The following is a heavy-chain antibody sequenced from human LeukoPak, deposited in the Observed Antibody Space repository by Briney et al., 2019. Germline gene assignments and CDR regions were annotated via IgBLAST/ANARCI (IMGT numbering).Heavy chain of an antibody. D-gene: IGHD2-8*01. Sequence: SETLSLTCTVSGGSISSSSYYWGWIRQPPGKGLEWIGSIYYSGSTYYNPSLKSRVTISVDTSKNQFPLKLSSVTAADTAVYYCARGLGRFGGIVLMVYAIRGVGYMDVWGKGTTVTVSS. V-gene: IGHV4-39*01. CDR2: IYYSGST. CDR1: GGSISSSSYY. CDR3: ARGLGRFGGIVLMVYAIRGVGYMDV. J-gene: IGHJ6*03.